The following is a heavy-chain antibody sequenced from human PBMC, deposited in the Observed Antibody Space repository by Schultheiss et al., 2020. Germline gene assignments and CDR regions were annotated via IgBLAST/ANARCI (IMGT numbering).Heavy chain of an antibody. CDR1: GGSISSYY. CDR2: IYYSGST. CDR3: ARDMVRGVIITDYYGMDV. J-gene: IGHJ6*02. V-gene: IGHV4-59*01. D-gene: IGHD3-10*01. Sequence: SQTLSLTCTVSGGSISSYYWSWIRQPPGKGLEWIGYIYYSGSTNYNPSLKSRVTISVDTSKNQFSLKLSSVTAADTAVYYCARDMVRGVIITDYYGMDVWGQGTTVTVSS.